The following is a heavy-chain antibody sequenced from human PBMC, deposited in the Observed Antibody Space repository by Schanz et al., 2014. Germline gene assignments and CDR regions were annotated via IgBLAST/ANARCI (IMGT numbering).Heavy chain of an antibody. CDR3: ARDKGGYYPFDY. V-gene: IGHV3-7*01. D-gene: IGHD3-3*01. Sequence: EVQLVESGGGLVQPGGSLRLSCAASGFTFSTYWMSWVRQAPGKGREWVANIKQDESERSYVDSVKGRFTISRDNAKNSLYLQMNSLRAEDTAVYYCARDKGGYYPFDYGGQGTLVTVSS. CDR2: IKQDESER. J-gene: IGHJ4*02. CDR1: GFTFSTYW.